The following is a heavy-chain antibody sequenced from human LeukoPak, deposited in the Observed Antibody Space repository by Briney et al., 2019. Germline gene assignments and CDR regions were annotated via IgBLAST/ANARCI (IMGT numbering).Heavy chain of an antibody. CDR2: IYNNGIT. D-gene: IGHD2-8*02. CDR3: ARAHSTGASDWFDP. Sequence: SETLSLTCTVSGGSISNYFWTWIRQPPGKGLEWIGYIYNNGITYYNPSLKSRVTISVDTSKNQFSLKVSSVTAADTAVYYCARAHSTGASDWFDPWGQGTLVTVSS. V-gene: IGHV4-59*12. CDR1: GGSISNYF. J-gene: IGHJ5*02.